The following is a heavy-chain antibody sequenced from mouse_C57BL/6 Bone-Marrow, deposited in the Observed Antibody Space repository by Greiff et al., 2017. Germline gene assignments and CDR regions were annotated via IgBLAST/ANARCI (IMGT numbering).Heavy chain of an antibody. CDR2: INPSSGYT. D-gene: IGHD4-1*01. CDR1: GYTFTSYT. CDR3: ARKPSNWFFDY. V-gene: IGHV1-4*01. J-gene: IGHJ2*01. Sequence: QVQLQQSGAELARPGASVKMSCKASGYTFTSYTMHWVKQRPGQGLEWIGYINPSSGYTKYNQKFKDKATLTADKSSSTAYMQLRSLTSEDSAVYYCARKPSNWFFDYWGQGTTLTVSS.